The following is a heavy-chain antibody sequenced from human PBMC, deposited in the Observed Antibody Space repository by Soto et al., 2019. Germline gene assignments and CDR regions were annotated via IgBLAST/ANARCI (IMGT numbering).Heavy chain of an antibody. CDR3: ARGYYYDSSGNLAY. D-gene: IGHD3-22*01. Sequence: ASVKVSCNASGYTFTAYYIHWVRQAPRQGLEWMGWINPHNGGTNYAQKFQGRVTMTRDTSISTAYMELSRLRSDDTAVYYCARGYYYDSSGNLAYWGQGTLVTVSS. V-gene: IGHV1-2*02. CDR1: GYTFTAYY. CDR2: INPHNGGT. J-gene: IGHJ4*02.